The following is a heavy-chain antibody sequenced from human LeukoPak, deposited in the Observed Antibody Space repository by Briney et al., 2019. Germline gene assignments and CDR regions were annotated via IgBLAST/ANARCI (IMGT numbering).Heavy chain of an antibody. CDR2: IGTAGDT. Sequence: GGSLRLSCAASGFTFSSYDMHWVRQATGKGLEWVSAIGTAGDTYYPGSVKGRFTITRENAKNSLYLQMNSVRAGDTAVYYCARKVGGSGWYYFDYWGQGTLVTVSS. D-gene: IGHD6-19*01. CDR3: ARKVGGSGWYYFDY. CDR1: GFTFSSYD. V-gene: IGHV3-13*01. J-gene: IGHJ4*02.